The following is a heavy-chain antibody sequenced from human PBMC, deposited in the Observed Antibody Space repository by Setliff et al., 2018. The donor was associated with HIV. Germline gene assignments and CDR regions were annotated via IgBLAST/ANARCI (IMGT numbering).Heavy chain of an antibody. Sequence: SETLSLTCTVSGGSISSYYWNWIRQPPGKGLEWIGYIYYSGSTNYKPSLKSRVTISVDMSKNQFSLRLSSVTAADTAVYYCARRWGEAFDYWGQGTLGTVSS. CDR3: ARRWGEAFDY. D-gene: IGHD1-26*01. V-gene: IGHV4-59*08. J-gene: IGHJ4*02. CDR1: GGSISSYY. CDR2: IYYSGST.